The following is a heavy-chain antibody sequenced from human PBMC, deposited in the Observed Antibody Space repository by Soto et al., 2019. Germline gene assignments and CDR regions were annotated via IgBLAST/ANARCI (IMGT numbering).Heavy chain of an antibody. CDR1: GFTFRSDA. CDR3: AKGLVAGGCDY. D-gene: IGHD6-19*01. Sequence: GGSLRLSCAASGFTFRSDAMSWVRQAPGKGREWVSAISGSGGSTHYADSVKGRFTISRDNAKNTLYLQMNSLRAEDTAVYDCAKGLVAGGCDYWGQGTLVTVSS. CDR2: ISGSGGST. J-gene: IGHJ4*02. V-gene: IGHV3-23*01.